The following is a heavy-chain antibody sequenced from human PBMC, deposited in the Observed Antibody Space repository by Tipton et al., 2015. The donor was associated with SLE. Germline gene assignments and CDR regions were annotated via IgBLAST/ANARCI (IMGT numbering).Heavy chain of an antibody. V-gene: IGHV4-59*11. J-gene: IGHJ2*01. CDR1: GGSISSHY. D-gene: IGHD5-24*01. CDR2: IYYSGST. Sequence: TLSLTCTVSGGSISSHYWSWIRQPPGKGLEWIGNIYYSGSTNYNPSLKSRVTISVDTSKNQFSLKLSSGTAADTAAYYCARSRDDYNWYFDLWGRGTLVTVSS. CDR3: ARSRDDYNWYFDL.